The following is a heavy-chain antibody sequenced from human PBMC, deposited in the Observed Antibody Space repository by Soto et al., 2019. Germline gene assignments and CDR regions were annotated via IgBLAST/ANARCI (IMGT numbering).Heavy chain of an antibody. Sequence: SVKVSCKASGSGFIRSGIQWVRQAHGQRLEWXGXIXXXSXQXXXAXXXRGRVAITRDTSTATAYIELTGLTSEDAAVYFCSADRPDIGVGWWVWGQGTTVTVSS. D-gene: IGHD2-15*01. J-gene: IGHJ6*02. CDR2: IXXXSXQX. CDR3: SADRPDIGVGWWV. V-gene: IGHV1-58*02. CDR1: GSGFIRSG.